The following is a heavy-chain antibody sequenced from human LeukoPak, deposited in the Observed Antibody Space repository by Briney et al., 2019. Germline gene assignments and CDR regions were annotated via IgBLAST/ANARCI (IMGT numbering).Heavy chain of an antibody. CDR3: ARELAAAGYFDL. J-gene: IGHJ2*01. D-gene: IGHD6-13*01. Sequence: SWVRQPPGKGLEWVSGINWNGGSTGYADSVKGRFTISRDNAKNSLYLQMNSLRAEDTALYYCARELAAAGYFDLWGRGTLVTVSS. V-gene: IGHV3-20*03. CDR2: INWNGGST.